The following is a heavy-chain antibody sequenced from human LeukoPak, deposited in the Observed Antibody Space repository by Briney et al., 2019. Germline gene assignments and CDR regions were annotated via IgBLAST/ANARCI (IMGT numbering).Heavy chain of an antibody. CDR2: INHSGST. V-gene: IGHV4-34*01. J-gene: IGHJ4*02. CDR1: GGSFSGYY. Sequence: PSETLSLTCAVYGGSFSGYYWSWIRQPPGKGLEWIGEINHSGSTNYNPSLKSRVTISEDTSKSQFSLELSSVTAADTAVYYCARRGRGPGPSFDYWGQGTLVTVSS. CDR3: ARRGRGPGPSFDY. D-gene: IGHD3-10*01.